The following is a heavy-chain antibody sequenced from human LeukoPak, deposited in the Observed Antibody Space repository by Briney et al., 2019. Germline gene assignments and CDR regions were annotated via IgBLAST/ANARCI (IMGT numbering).Heavy chain of an antibody. D-gene: IGHD2-8*01. CDR1: GFTFSSYG. CDR3: AKLCVSAEDYFYN. J-gene: IGHJ4*02. CDR2: ISYDGGNK. Sequence: GGSLRLSCAASGFTFSSYGMHWVRQAPGKGLEWVAVISYDGGNKYYADSVKGRFTISRDNSKNTLYLQMNSLRAEDTAVYYCAKLCVSAEDYFYNWGQGTLVTDSS. V-gene: IGHV3-30*18.